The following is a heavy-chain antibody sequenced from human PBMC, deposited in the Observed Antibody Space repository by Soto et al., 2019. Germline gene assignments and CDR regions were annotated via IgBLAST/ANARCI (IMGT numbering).Heavy chain of an antibody. V-gene: IGHV3-33*01. J-gene: IGHJ6*02. CDR1: GFTFSSYG. D-gene: IGHD1-1*01. CDR3: ARGKRLDYSYGLDA. Sequence: PGGSLRLSCAASGFTFSSYGIHWVRQAPGKGLEWVAVIWYDGSNKYYADSVKGRFTISRDNSKNKLYLQMNSLRAEDTALYYCARGKRLDYSYGLDAWGQGTTVTVSS. CDR2: IWYDGSNK.